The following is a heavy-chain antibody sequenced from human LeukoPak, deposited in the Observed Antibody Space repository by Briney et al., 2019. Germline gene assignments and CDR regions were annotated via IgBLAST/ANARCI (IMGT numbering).Heavy chain of an antibody. CDR3: ARYDVSQDSSGYYSSFDY. Sequence: SETLSLTCTASGGSISSYYWSWIRQPPGKGLEWIGYIYYSGSTNYNPSLKSRVTISVDTSKNQFSLKLSSVTAADTAVYYCARYDVSQDSSGYYSSFDYWGQGTLVTVSS. D-gene: IGHD3-22*01. J-gene: IGHJ4*02. CDR2: IYYSGST. CDR1: GGSISSYY. V-gene: IGHV4-59*12.